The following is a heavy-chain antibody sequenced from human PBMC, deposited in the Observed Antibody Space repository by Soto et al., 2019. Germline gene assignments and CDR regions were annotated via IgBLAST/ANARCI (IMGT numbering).Heavy chain of an antibody. V-gene: IGHV4-30-2*01. J-gene: IGHJ4*02. CDR3: ARVGVDYYDSSGYYFSPYYFDY. CDR2: IYHSGST. CDR1: GGSISSGGYS. Sequence: QLQLQESGSGLVKPSQTLSLTCAVSGGSISSGGYSWSWIRQPPGKGLEWIGYIYHSGSTYYNPSLKSRVTISVDRSKNQFSLKLSSVTAADTAVYYCARVGVDYYDSSGYYFSPYYFDYWGQGTLVTVSS. D-gene: IGHD3-22*01.